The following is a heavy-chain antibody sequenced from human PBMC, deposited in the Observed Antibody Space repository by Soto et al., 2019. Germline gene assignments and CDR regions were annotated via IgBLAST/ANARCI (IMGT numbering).Heavy chain of an antibody. D-gene: IGHD3-22*01. CDR1: GFTLNTYA. J-gene: IGHJ2*01. CDR3: VRRHSSGSYFLGGYFDL. Sequence: ETLSLSCAASGFTLNTYAMNWVRQTPGKGLEWVSGISVSGVSTYYADSVNGRFSISRDNSKNTLYLQLNSLRAKDSALYYYVRRHSSGSYFLGGYFDLWGRGTLVTVSS. V-gene: IGHV3-23*01. CDR2: ISVSGVST.